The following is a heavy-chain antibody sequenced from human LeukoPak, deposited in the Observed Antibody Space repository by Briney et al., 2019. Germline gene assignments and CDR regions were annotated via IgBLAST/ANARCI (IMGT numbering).Heavy chain of an antibody. CDR1: GFTFDDYG. CDR2: INWNGGST. V-gene: IGHV3-20*04. CDR3: ARDSYYYGSGYFDY. Sequence: PGGSLRLSCAASGFTFDDYGMSWFRQAPGKGLEWVSGINWNGGSTGYADSVKGRFTISRDNAKNSLYLQMNSLGAEDTPLYYCARDSYYYGSGYFDYWGQGTLVTVSS. J-gene: IGHJ4*02. D-gene: IGHD3-10*01.